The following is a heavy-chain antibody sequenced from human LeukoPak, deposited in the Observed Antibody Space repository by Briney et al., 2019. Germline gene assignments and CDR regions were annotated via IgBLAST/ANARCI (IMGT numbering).Heavy chain of an antibody. CDR2: ISYDGSNK. CDR3: ARDQGERDSSGYPDNWFDP. J-gene: IGHJ5*02. CDR1: GFTFSSYA. Sequence: GRSLRLSCAASGFTFSSYAMHWVRQAPGKGLEWVAVISYDGSNKYYADSVKGRFTISRDNSKNTLYLQMNSLRAEDTAVYYCARDQGERDSSGYPDNWFDPWGQGTLVTVSS. D-gene: IGHD3-22*01. V-gene: IGHV3-30*01.